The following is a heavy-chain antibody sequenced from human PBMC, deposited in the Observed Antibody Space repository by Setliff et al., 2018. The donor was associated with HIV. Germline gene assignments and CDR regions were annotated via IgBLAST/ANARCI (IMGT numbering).Heavy chain of an antibody. D-gene: IGHD2-2*02. J-gene: IGHJ5*02. Sequence: ASVKVSCKASGGTFGSYAISWVRQAPGQRLEWMGWINVGNGNTKYSQKFQGRVTITRDTSASTAYMELSSLRSEDTAVYYCARGVVVVPAAIPSNWFDPWGQGTLVTVSS. CDR2: INVGNGNT. V-gene: IGHV1-3*01. CDR1: GGTFGSYA. CDR3: ARGVVVVPAAIPSNWFDP.